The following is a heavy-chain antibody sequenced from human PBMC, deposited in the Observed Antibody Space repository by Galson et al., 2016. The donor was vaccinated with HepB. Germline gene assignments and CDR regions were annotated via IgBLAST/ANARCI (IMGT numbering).Heavy chain of an antibody. CDR3: ARGKAVTGSDPLDP. Sequence: SLRLSCAASGFTVSSTFMTWVRQAPGKGLEWVSVIYSGDSTNYADSVTGRFTISRDNSKNTLYLQMNSLRVEDTAVYYCARGKAVTGSDPLDPWGQGTLVTVSS. CDR2: IYSGDST. J-gene: IGHJ5*02. CDR1: GFTVSSTF. D-gene: IGHD6-19*01. V-gene: IGHV3-53*01.